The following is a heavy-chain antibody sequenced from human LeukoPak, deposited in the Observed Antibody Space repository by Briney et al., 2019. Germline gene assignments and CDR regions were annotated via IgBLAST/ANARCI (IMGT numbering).Heavy chain of an antibody. J-gene: IGHJ4*02. CDR1: GYTFTSYD. CDR3: ARVSTAATFDY. Sequence: ASVKVSCKASGYTFTSYDINWVRQATGQGLEWMGWMNPNSGNTGYAQKFQDRVTITRNTSISTAYMELSSLRPEDTAVYYCARVSTAATFDYWGQGTLVTVSS. V-gene: IGHV1-8*03. D-gene: IGHD2-15*01. CDR2: MNPNSGNT.